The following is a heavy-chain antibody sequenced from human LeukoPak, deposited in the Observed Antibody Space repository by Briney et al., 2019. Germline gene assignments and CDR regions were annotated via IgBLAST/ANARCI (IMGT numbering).Heavy chain of an antibody. D-gene: IGHD1-26*01. CDR3: TRESGSYHGNDY. CDR2: INPNNGAT. J-gene: IGHJ4*02. CDR1: GYTFTGYY. V-gene: IGHV1-2*06. Sequence: ASVKVSCKASGYTFTGYYKHWVRQAPGQGLEWMGRINPNNGATNYAQKFQGRVTITGDTSISTAYMELSSLRSDDTAVYYCTRESGSYHGNDYWGQGTLVTVSS.